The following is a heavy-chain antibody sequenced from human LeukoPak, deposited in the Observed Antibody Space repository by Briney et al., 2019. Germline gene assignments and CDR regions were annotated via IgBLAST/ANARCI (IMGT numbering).Heavy chain of an antibody. CDR1: GYTFATYG. V-gene: IGHV1-18*01. Sequence: ASVKVSCKASGYTFATYGISWVRQAPGRGLEWMGWISPYNGNTKYPQKVQGRVTLTTDTSTNTAYMELRSLRSDDTALYYCARDLDYFDYWGQGTLVTASS. J-gene: IGHJ4*02. CDR3: ARDLDYFDY. CDR2: ISPYNGNT.